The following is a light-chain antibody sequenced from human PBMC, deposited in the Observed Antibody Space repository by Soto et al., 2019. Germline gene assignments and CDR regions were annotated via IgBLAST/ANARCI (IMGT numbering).Light chain of an antibody. CDR1: QSISSY. J-gene: IGKJ2*01. CDR3: QQYGNFPYT. V-gene: IGKV1-39*01. CDR2: AAS. Sequence: DIQMTQSPSSLSASVGDRVTITCRASQSISSYLNWYQQKPGKAPKPLIYAASSLQSGVPSRFSGSGSGTDFTLTINRLEPEDFAVYYCQQYGNFPYTFGQGTKVDIK.